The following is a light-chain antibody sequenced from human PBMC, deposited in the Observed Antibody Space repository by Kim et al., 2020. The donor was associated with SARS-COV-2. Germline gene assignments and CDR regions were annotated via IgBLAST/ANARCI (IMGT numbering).Light chain of an antibody. Sequence: QSALTQPASVSGSPGQSITMSCTGTSSDVGGYNYVSWHQQYSGKAPKLMIYDVSKRPSGVSNRFSGSKSGNTASLTISGLQAEDEADYYSSSYTSTSTWVFGGGTQLTVL. CDR1: SSDVGGYNY. CDR3: SSYTSTSTWV. CDR2: DVS. V-gene: IGLV2-14*01. J-gene: IGLJ3*02.